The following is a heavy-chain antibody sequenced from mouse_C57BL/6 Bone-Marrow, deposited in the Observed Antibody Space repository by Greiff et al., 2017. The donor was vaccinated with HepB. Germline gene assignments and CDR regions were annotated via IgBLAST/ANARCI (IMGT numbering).Heavy chain of an antibody. V-gene: IGHV1-55*01. Sequence: VQLQQPGAELVKPGASVKMSCKASGYTFTSYWITWVKQRPGQGLEWIGDIYPGSGSTNYNEKFKSKATLTVDTSSSTAYMQLSSLTSEDSAVYYCARDSSGLALFAYGGQGTLVTVSA. CDR3: ARDSSGLALFAY. CDR1: GYTFTSYW. J-gene: IGHJ3*01. D-gene: IGHD3-2*02. CDR2: IYPGSGST.